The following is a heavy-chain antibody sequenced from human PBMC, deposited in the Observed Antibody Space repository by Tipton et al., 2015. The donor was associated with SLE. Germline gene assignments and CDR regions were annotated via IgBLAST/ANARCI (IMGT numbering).Heavy chain of an antibody. CDR3: VSKVGPPDRDY. CDR1: GFTLSSCW. J-gene: IGHJ4*02. CDR2: ISPDGSAK. Sequence: SLRLSCAASGFTLSSCWMNWVRQAPGKGLEWVANISPDGSAKHYVDSVKGRFTISRDNAKNSLHLQMNSLRAEDTAVYYCVSKVGPPDRDYWGQGTLLIFSS. D-gene: IGHD1-14*01. V-gene: IGHV3-7*03.